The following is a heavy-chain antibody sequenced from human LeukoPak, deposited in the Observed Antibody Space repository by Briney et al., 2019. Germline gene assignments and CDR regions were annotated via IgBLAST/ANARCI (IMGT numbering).Heavy chain of an antibody. Sequence: GGSLRLSCAASGFTFSSYWMHWVRQAPGKGLVWVSRINGDGSSTSYADSVKGRFTISRDNAKNTLYLQVNSLRAEDTAVYYCARATRYCSGGSCVYYFDYWGQGTLVTVSS. CDR2: INGDGSST. CDR1: GFTFSSYW. V-gene: IGHV3-74*01. D-gene: IGHD2-15*01. J-gene: IGHJ4*02. CDR3: ARATRYCSGGSCVYYFDY.